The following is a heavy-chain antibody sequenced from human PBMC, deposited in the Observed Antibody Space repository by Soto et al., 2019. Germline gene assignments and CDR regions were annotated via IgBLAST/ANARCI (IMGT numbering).Heavy chain of an antibody. CDR2: IYYTGST. CDR1: GGSISSSSYY. D-gene: IGHD3-10*01. V-gene: IGHV4-39*01. J-gene: IGHJ5*02. CDR3: ARRIGFGVSINWFDP. Sequence: PSETLSLTCTVSGGSISSSSYYWGWVRQPPGKGLEWIGSIYYTGSTYYNPSLKSRVTISIDTSKNQFSLRLSSVTAADTAVYYCARRIGFGVSINWFDPWGQGTLVTVSS.